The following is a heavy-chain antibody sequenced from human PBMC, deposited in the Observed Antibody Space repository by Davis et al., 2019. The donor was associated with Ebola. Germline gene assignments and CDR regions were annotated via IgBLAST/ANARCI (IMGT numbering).Heavy chain of an antibody. J-gene: IGHJ4*02. D-gene: IGHD4-23*01. CDR1: EITFSSYA. Sequence: GESLKISCTDSEITFSSYAMTWVRQAPGKGLEWVSAISGSGGSTYYADSVKGRFTISRDNSKNTLYLQMNSLRAEDTAVYYCARDSFPGGFDYWGQGTLVTVSS. V-gene: IGHV3-23*01. CDR3: ARDSFPGGFDY. CDR2: ISGSGGST.